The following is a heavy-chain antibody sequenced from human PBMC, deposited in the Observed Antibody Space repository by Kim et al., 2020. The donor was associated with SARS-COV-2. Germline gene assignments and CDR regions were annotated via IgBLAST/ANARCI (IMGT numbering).Heavy chain of an antibody. CDR1: GGSISSSSYY. V-gene: IGHV4-39*01. CDR2: IYYSGST. J-gene: IGHJ3*02. D-gene: IGHD3-22*01. Sequence: SETLSLTCTVSGGSISSSSYYWGWIRQPPGKGLEWIGSIYYSGSTYYNPSLKSRVTISVDTSKNQFSLKLSSVTAADTAVYYCARPWEAYDSSGLDAFDIWGQGTMVTVSS. CDR3: ARPWEAYDSSGLDAFDI.